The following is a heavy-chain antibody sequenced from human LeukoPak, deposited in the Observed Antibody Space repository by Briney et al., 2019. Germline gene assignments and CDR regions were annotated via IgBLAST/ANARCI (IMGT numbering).Heavy chain of an antibody. Sequence: PGGSLRLSCAASGFTFDDYAMHWVRQAPGKGLEWVSGISWNSGSIGYADSVKGRFTIARDDAKNSLYLQMNSLRAEDTAVYFCARDKGGMVPXXYWGXXTLVTVS. V-gene: IGHV3-9*01. J-gene: IGHJ4*01. D-gene: IGHD3-10*01. CDR2: ISWNSGSI. CDR1: GFTFDDYA. CDR3: ARDKGGMVPXXY.